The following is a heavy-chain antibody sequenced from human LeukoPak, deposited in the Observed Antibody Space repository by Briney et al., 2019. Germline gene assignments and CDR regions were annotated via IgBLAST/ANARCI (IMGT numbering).Heavy chain of an antibody. Sequence: GGSLRLSCTASGFTFGDYAMSWVRQAPGKGLEWVANIKQDGSEKYYVDSVKGRFTISRDNAKNSLYLQMNSLRAEDTAVYYCARDFPYYYDISGYYQDYWGQGTLVTVSS. J-gene: IGHJ4*02. CDR1: GFTFGDYA. D-gene: IGHD3-22*01. V-gene: IGHV3-7*01. CDR2: IKQDGSEK. CDR3: ARDFPYYYDISGYYQDY.